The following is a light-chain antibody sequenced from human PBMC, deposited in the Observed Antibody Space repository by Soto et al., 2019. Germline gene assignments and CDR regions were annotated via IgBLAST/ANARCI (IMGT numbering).Light chain of an antibody. Sequence: QSALTQPASVSGSPGQSITISCTGTSSDVGGYNYVSWYQQHPAKAPKLMIYEVSNRPSGVSHRFSGSKSGNTASLTISVRQAEDEADYYCFSYTTSSTLVFGGGTKLTVL. CDR2: EVS. J-gene: IGLJ3*02. V-gene: IGLV2-14*01. CDR3: FSYTTSSTLV. CDR1: SSDVGGYNY.